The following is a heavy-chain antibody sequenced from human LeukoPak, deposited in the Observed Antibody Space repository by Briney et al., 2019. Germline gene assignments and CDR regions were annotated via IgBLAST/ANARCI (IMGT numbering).Heavy chain of an antibody. CDR1: GYTLTELS. J-gene: IGHJ4*02. V-gene: IGHV1-24*01. CDR2: FDPEDGET. Sequence: ASVKVSCKVSGYTLTELSMHWVRQAPGKGLEWMGGFDPEDGETIYAQKFQGRVTITADESTSTAYMELSSLRSEDTAVYYCATLKATDYYDSSGYYHDYWGQGTLVTVSS. CDR3: ATLKATDYYDSSGYYHDY. D-gene: IGHD3-22*01.